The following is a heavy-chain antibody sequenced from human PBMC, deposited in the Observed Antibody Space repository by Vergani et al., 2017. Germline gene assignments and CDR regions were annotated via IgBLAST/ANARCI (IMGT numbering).Heavy chain of an antibody. J-gene: IGHJ4*02. CDR2: ILYDGSNK. V-gene: IGHV3-30*02. Sequence: HVQLVESGGGVVQPGGSLRLSCAASGFTFSSYGMHWVRQAPGEGLEWVAFILYDGSNKYYADSVKGRFNISRDNSKNTLYLQMNSLRAEDTAVYYCAKIRDSSRGVSKISPDYWGQGTLVTVSS. CDR3: AKIRDSSRGVSKISPDY. CDR1: GFTFSSYG. D-gene: IGHD6-13*01.